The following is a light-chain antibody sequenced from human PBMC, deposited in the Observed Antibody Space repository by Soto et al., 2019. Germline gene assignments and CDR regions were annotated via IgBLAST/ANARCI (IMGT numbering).Light chain of an antibody. CDR1: QTVSST. Sequence: DTVLTQSPGTLSLSPGERFTLSCRASQTVSSTLAWYQQKPGQAPRLLIYGASSRATGIPDRFSGSGSGTDFTLTISRLEPEDCALYYCQQYGSYPLTFGGGTKVDIK. J-gene: IGKJ4*01. V-gene: IGKV3-20*01. CDR2: GAS. CDR3: QQYGSYPLT.